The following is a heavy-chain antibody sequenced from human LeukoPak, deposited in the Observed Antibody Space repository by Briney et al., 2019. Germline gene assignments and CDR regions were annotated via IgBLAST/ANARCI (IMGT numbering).Heavy chain of an antibody. CDR1: GFTFSSYA. Sequence: PGGSLRPSCAASGFTFSSYAMSWVRQAPGKGLEWVSAISGSGGSTYYADSVKGRFTISRDNSKNTLYLQMNSLRAEDTAVYYCAKARLYTSGSYYIFDYWGQGTLVTVSS. V-gene: IGHV3-23*01. CDR2: ISGSGGST. D-gene: IGHD3-10*01. J-gene: IGHJ4*02. CDR3: AKARLYTSGSYYIFDY.